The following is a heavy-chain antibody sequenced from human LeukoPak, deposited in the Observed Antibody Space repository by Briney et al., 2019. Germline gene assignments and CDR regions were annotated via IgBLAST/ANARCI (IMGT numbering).Heavy chain of an antibody. CDR2: IYYSGST. CDR1: GASISDYY. J-gene: IGHJ4*02. Sequence: PSETLSLTCSVSGASISDYYWSWIRQPPGKGLEWIGYIYYSGSTNYNPSLKSRVTISVDTSKNQFSLKLSSVTAADTAVYYCARSGGDNYYDSTYYFDYWGQGTLVTVSS. CDR3: ARSGGDNYYDSTYYFDY. V-gene: IGHV4-59*01. D-gene: IGHD3-22*01.